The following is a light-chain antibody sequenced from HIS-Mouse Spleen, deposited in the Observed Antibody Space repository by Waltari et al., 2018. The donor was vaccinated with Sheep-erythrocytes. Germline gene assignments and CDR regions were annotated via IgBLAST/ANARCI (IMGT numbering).Light chain of an antibody. Sequence: AIQLTQSPSSLSASVGDRVTITSRASQGISSALAWYQQKTGKTPKLLIYDASSLESGVPSRFIGSGSGTDFTLTISSLQPEDFATYYCQQFNSHPMYTVGQGTKLEIK. CDR3: QQFNSHPMYT. CDR1: QGISSA. V-gene: IGKV1-13*02. CDR2: DAS. J-gene: IGKJ2*01.